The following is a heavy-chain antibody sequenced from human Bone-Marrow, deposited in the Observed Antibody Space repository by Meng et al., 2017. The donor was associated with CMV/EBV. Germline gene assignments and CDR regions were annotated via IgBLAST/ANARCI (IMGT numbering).Heavy chain of an antibody. D-gene: IGHD3-10*01. Sequence: GGSLRLSCAASGFTFDDYGMSWVRQAPGKGLEWVSVIYRDGGSTFYADSVKGRFTLSRDNSKNTLYLQMNSLRAEDTAVYYCAKGGYGSDKGLDYWGQGTMVTVSS. CDR1: GFTFDDYG. V-gene: IGHV3-23*03. CDR2: IYRDGGST. J-gene: IGHJ4*02. CDR3: AKGGYGSDKGLDY.